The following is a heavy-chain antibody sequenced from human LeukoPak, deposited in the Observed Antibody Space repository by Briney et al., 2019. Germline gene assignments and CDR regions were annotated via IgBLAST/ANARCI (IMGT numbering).Heavy chain of an antibody. CDR2: IYYSGNT. D-gene: IGHD5-18*01. Sequence: PSETLSLTCTVSGVSISTYYWSWIRQPPGKGLEWIGYIYYSGNTNYNPSLKSRVTISIDTSKNQFSLRLNSVTAADTAVYYCASCRGYSYGYYFNYWGQGTLVTVSS. CDR1: GVSISTYY. CDR3: ASCRGYSYGYYFNY. J-gene: IGHJ4*02. V-gene: IGHV4-59*01.